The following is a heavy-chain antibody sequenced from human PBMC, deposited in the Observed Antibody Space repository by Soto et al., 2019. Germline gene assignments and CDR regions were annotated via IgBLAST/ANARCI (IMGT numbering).Heavy chain of an antibody. D-gene: IGHD1-26*01. CDR2: TNSDGSST. CDR1: GFTFSNHW. V-gene: IGHV3-74*01. J-gene: IGHJ4*02. Sequence: EVQLVESGGGLVQPGGSLRLSCGASGFTFSNHWMHWVRQTPGKGLVWVSRTNSDGSSTSYADSVKGRFTISRDNGKNTLSLQMNSLRGVDTALCLCARTGNVGPTGAYFDSWGQGTLVTVSS. CDR3: ARTGNVGPTGAYFDS.